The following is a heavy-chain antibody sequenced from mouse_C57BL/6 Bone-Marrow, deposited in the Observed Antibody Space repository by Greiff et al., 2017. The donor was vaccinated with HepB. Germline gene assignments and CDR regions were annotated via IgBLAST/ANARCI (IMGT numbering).Heavy chain of an antibody. CDR2: IYPRSGNT. J-gene: IGHJ2*01. V-gene: IGHV1-81*01. Sequence: QVQLQQSGAELARPGASVKLSCKASGYTFTSYGISWVKQRTGQGLEWIGEIYPRSGNTSYNEKFKGKATLTADKSSSTAYMELRSLTSEDSAVYFCVRAPILYYFDYWGQGTTLTVSS. CDR1: GYTFTSYG. CDR3: VRAPILYYFDY.